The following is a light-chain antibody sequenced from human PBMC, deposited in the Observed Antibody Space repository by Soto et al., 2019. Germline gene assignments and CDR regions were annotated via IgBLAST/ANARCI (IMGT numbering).Light chain of an antibody. CDR2: GAS. CDR3: QQYRSLPLT. Sequence: DIQMTQSPSSLSASVGDRITISCQASQGISKELNWYQQRPGKGPELLIYGASNLHTGVPSRFSGSASTSGPGTHFSLTITALQPEDSATYYCQQYRSLPLTFGGGTKVE. V-gene: IGKV1-33*01. J-gene: IGKJ4*01. CDR1: QGISKE.